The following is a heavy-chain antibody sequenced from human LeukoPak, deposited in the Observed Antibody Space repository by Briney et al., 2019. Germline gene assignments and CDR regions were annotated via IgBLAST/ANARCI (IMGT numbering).Heavy chain of an antibody. CDR3: ARDRPGSGSDY. Sequence: ASVKVSCKASGYTFTNYYMHWVRQAPGQGLEWMGIISPSGGSTSYAQKFQGRVTMTRDMSTSTVNMELSSLRSEDTAVYYCARDRPGSGSDYWGQGTLVTVSS. V-gene: IGHV1-46*01. D-gene: IGHD3-10*01. CDR2: ISPSGGST. J-gene: IGHJ4*02. CDR1: GYTFTNYY.